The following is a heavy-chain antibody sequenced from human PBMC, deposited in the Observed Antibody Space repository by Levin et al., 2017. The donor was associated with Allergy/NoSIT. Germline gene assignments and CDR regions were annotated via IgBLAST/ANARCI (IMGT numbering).Heavy chain of an antibody. D-gene: IGHD3-10*01. J-gene: IGHJ4*02. V-gene: IGHV3-49*03. Sequence: GGSLRLSCTASGFSFDDYTMSWFRQAPGKGLEWLSFIRSNTYRGTTEYAASVKGRFTISSDDSKSVAYLQMNSLKAEDTAVYYCTRASSGYYGSGTYYSYWGQGTLVTVSS. CDR1: GFSFDDYT. CDR2: IRSNTYRGTT. CDR3: TRASSGYYGSGTYYSY.